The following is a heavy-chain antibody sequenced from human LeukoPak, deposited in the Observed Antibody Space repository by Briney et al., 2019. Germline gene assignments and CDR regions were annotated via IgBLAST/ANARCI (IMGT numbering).Heavy chain of an antibody. CDR3: ARVHSYCSGGSCQGWLDP. D-gene: IGHD2-15*01. CDR1: GYTFTSYG. V-gene: IGHV1-18*01. Sequence: ASVKVSCKASGYTFTSYGISWVRQAPGQGLEWMGWISAYNGNTNYAQKLQGRVTMTTDTSTSTAYLELRSLRSDDTAVYYCARVHSYCSGGSCQGWLDPWGQGTLVTVSS. CDR2: ISAYNGNT. J-gene: IGHJ5*02.